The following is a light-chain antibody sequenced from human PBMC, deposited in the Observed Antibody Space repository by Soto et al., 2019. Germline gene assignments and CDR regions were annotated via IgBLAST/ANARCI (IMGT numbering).Light chain of an antibody. CDR2: EVS. CDR3: SSYTTTATVL. V-gene: IGLV2-14*01. Sequence: QSALTQPASGSGSPGQSITISCTGTSNDVGGYNYVSWYQQHPGKVPKLMIYEVSNRPSGVSNRFSGSKSGNTASLTISGLQAEDEADYYCSSYTTTATVLFGGGTKLTVL. J-gene: IGLJ2*01. CDR1: SNDVGGYNY.